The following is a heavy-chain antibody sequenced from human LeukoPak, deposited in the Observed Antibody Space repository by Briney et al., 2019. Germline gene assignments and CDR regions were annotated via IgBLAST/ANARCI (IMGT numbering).Heavy chain of an antibody. CDR3: ARTLYCSGIYPCY. CDR1: GYIYSRQW. J-gene: IGHJ4*02. V-gene: IGHV3-74*01. D-gene: IGHD3-10*01. Sequence: GGSLRLSCAVSGYIYSRQWMHWVRQAPGKGLVWVSRINSDGSSTSYADSVKGRFTISRDTAKNTLYLQMNSLRAEDTPVYYCARTLYCSGIYPCYWGQGTLVTVSS. CDR2: INSDGSST.